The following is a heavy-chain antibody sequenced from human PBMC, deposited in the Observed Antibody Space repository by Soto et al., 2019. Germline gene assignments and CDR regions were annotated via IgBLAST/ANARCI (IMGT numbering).Heavy chain of an antibody. Sequence: PSETLSLTCNVSGDSLNSGAYYWTWIRQSPGRGLEWIGHIYHTGSTNYNPSLRSRLTISLDTSKSHFSLTLRSVNAVDTGVYYCATSWGGDGYSNWGQGTLVTVSS. CDR2: IYHTGST. CDR3: ATSWGGDGYSN. CDR1: GDSLNSGAYY. V-gene: IGHV4-61*03. J-gene: IGHJ4*02. D-gene: IGHD2-15*01.